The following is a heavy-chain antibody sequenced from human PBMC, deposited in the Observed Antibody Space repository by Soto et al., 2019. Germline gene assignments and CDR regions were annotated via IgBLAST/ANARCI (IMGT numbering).Heavy chain of an antibody. D-gene: IGHD3-9*01. J-gene: IGHJ4*02. CDR1: GDTFVSFV. V-gene: IGHV1-69*01. CDR3: AREPTVEITGYFYYFDL. Sequence: QGQVVQSGAEVRKPGSSVKVSCEASGDTFVSFVINWVRQAPAQGLEWMGRLTPVFRTPTYAQKFQGRVTITADESTRTVFIELNGLRSADTAVYYCAREPTVEITGYFYYFDLWGPGTIVTVSS. CDR2: LTPVFRTP.